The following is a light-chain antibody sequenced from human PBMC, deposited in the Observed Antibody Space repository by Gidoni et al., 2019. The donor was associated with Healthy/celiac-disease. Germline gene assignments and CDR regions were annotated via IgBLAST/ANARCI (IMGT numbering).Light chain of an antibody. CDR2: EVS. Sequence: QSALTQPASVSGSPGQSITISCTGTSSDVGGYNYVSWYQQHPGKAPKLMIYEVSNRPSGVSNRFSGSKSGNTASLTTSGLQAEDEADYYCSSYTSSSTLEGVVFGGGTKLTVL. J-gene: IGLJ2*01. CDR1: SSDVGGYNY. CDR3: SSYTSSSTLEGVV. V-gene: IGLV2-14*01.